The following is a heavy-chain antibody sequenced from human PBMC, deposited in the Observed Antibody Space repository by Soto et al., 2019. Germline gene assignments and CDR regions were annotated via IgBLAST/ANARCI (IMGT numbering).Heavy chain of an antibody. CDR2: INPDNGNT. CDR1: GYTFTRYT. D-gene: IGHD2-15*01. Sequence: QVQLVQSGAEVKKPGASVKISCKASGYTFTRYTMNWVRQAPGQRLEWMGWINPDNGNTKSSLKFQDRVIITRDTSASTAYMDLSSLRSEDTAVYDCARGIATGQLDPWGQGTLVTVSS. CDR3: ARGIATGQLDP. J-gene: IGHJ5*02. V-gene: IGHV1-3*01.